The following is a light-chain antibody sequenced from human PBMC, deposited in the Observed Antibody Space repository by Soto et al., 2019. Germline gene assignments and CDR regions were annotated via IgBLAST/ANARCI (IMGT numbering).Light chain of an antibody. CDR1: SSDVGGYNY. J-gene: IGLJ2*01. CDR3: SSYTSTNTLA. V-gene: IGLV2-8*01. Sequence: QSALTQPPSASGSPGQSVTISCTGTSSDVGGYNYVSWYQQHPGKAPKLVIYDVSKRPSGVPDRFSGSKSGNTASLTVSGLQAEDEADYYCSSYTSTNTLAFGGGTKLTVL. CDR2: DVS.